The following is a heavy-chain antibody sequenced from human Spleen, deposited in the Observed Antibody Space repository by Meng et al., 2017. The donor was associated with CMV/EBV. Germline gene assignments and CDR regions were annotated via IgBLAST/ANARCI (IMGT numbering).Heavy chain of an antibody. CDR3: ARGGIVVVPAAAYYYYYGMDV. J-gene: IGHJ6*02. CDR2: IIPIFGTA. Sequence: KVSCKASGGTFSSYAISWVRQAPGQGLEWMGGIIPIFGTANYAQKFQGRVTITTDESTSTAYMALSSLRSEDTAVYYCARGGIVVVPAAAYYYYYGMDVWGQGTTVTVSS. CDR1: GGTFSSYA. V-gene: IGHV1-69*05. D-gene: IGHD2-2*01.